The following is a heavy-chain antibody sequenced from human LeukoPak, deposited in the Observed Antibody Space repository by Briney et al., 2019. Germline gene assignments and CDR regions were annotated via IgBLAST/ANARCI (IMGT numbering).Heavy chain of an antibody. J-gene: IGHJ6*02. CDR1: GGSFSGYY. V-gene: IGHV4-34*01. Sequence: SETLSPTCAVYGGSFSGYYWSWIRQPPGKGLEWIGEINHSGSTNYNPSLKSRVTISVDTSKNQFSLKLSSVTAADTAVYYCARSRVIFYYYYGMDVWGQGTTVTVSS. CDR2: INHSGST. CDR3: ARSRVIFYYYYGMDV. D-gene: IGHD3-16*02.